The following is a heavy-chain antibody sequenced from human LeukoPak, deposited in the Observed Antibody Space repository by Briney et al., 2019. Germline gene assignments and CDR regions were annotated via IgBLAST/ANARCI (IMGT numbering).Heavy chain of an antibody. CDR1: GYTFTSYG. D-gene: IGHD3-22*01. Sequence: ASVKVSYKASGYTFTSYGISWLRQAPGQGGEGRGWISAYNGNTNYAQKLQGRVTMTTDTSTSTAYMELRSLRSDDTAVYYCARVPSGSSSNWFDPWGQGTLVTVSS. V-gene: IGHV1-18*01. CDR3: ARVPSGSSSNWFDP. CDR2: ISAYNGNT. J-gene: IGHJ5*02.